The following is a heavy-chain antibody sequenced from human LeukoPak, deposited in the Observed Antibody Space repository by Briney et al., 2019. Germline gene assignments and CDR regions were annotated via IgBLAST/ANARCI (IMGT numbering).Heavy chain of an antibody. Sequence: GRSLRLSCAASGFTFSAHYMDWASQPPGKGMEWVARIRNKANSYSTDYAASVKGRFSISRDYSKNSLYLQMSSLKTEDTAVYYCARPSYCSGGSCYMDDYWGQGTLVTVSS. CDR2: IRNKANSYST. J-gene: IGHJ4*02. CDR1: GFTFSAHY. V-gene: IGHV3-72*01. CDR3: ARPSYCSGGSCYMDDY. D-gene: IGHD2-15*01.